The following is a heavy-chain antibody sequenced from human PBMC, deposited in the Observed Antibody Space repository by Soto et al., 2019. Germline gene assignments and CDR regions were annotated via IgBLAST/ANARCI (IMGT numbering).Heavy chain of an antibody. D-gene: IGHD6-6*01. CDR3: GKGSGSSSSEVDPTGAFDI. J-gene: IGHJ3*02. V-gene: IGHV3-9*01. CDR1: GFTFDDYA. CDR2: ISWNSGSI. Sequence: ESGGGLVQPGRSLRLSCAASGFTFDDYAMHWVRQAPGKGLEWVSGISWNSGSIGYADSVKGRITSSRDNAKNSLYLQMNSLRAEDTALYYCGKGSGSSSSEVDPTGAFDICGQGTMVTVSS.